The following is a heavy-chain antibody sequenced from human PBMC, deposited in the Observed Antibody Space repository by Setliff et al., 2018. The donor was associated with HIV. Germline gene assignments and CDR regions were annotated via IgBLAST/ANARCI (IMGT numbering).Heavy chain of an antibody. CDR3: AKVMTLWFGASDS. D-gene: IGHD3-10*01. CDR1: GFTFDDYA. Sequence: AGSLSLSCAASGFTFDDYAVTWVRQAPGKGLDYVSAISGSGTTTYYADSVRGRFTISRDNSTNTVYLQMHSLRAEDTALYYCAKVMTLWFGASDSWGQGTRVTVSS. J-gene: IGHJ4*02. V-gene: IGHV3-23*01. CDR2: ISGSGTTT.